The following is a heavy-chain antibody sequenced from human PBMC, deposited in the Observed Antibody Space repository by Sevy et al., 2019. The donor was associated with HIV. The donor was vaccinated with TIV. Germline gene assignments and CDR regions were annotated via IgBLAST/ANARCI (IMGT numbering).Heavy chain of an antibody. CDR1: GYTFTGYY. V-gene: IGHV1-2*02. CDR2: INPDSGGP. CDR3: VRDDRDGYFEY. J-gene: IGHJ4*02. Sequence: ASVKVSCKASGYTFTGYYMHWVRQAPGQGLQWMGWINPDSGGPNYAPKFQGRVTLTRDTSISTAYMELSRLKSDDTAVYYCVRDDRDGYFEYWGQGTVVTVSS.